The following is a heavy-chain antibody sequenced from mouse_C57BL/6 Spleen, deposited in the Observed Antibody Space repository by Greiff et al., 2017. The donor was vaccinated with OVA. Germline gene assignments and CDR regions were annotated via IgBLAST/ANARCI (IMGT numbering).Heavy chain of an antibody. D-gene: IGHD2-3*01. V-gene: IGHV5-17*01. Sequence: VQRVESGGGLVKPGGSLKLSCAASGFTFSDYGMHWVRQAPAKGLEWVAYISSGSSTIYYADTVKGRFTISRDNAKNTLFLQMTSLRSEDTAMYYCARDGYNYFDYWGQGTTLTVSS. CDR1: GFTFSDYG. J-gene: IGHJ2*01. CDR3: ARDGYNYFDY. CDR2: ISSGSSTI.